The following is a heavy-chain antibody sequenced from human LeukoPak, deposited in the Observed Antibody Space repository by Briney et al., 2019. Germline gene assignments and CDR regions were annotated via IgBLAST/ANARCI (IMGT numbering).Heavy chain of an antibody. J-gene: IGHJ4*02. Sequence: SETLSLTCTVSGGSISSYYWSWIRQPPGKGLEWIGYIYYSGSTNYNPSLKSRVTISVDTSKNQFSLKLSSVTASDTAVYYCARHGGPTACVDYWGQGTLVTVSS. CDR1: GGSISSYY. V-gene: IGHV4-59*08. CDR2: IYYSGST. CDR3: ARHGGPTACVDY.